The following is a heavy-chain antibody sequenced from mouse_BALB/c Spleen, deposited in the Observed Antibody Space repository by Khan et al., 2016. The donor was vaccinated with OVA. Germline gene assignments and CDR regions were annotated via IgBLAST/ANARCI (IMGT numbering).Heavy chain of an antibody. CDR2: INTYTGEP. Sequence: QIQLVQSGPELKKPGETVKISCKASGYTFTNYGMNWVKQAPGKGLKWMGWINTYTGEPTYTGDFKGRFAFSLETSASTAYLPINNLNNEDMATYFCARGASYWYFDVWGAGTTVTVSS. J-gene: IGHJ1*01. V-gene: IGHV9-1*02. CDR1: GYTFTNYG. CDR3: ARGASYWYFDV.